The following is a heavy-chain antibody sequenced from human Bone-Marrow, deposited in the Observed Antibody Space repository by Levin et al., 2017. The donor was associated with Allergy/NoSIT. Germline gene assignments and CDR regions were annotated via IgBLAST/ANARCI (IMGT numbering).Heavy chain of an antibody. CDR2: ISSSSSTI. Sequence: GESLKISCAASGFTFSSYSMNWLRQAPGKGLEWVSYISSSSSTIYYTDSVKGRFTVSRDNAKNSLDLQMNSLRAEDTAVYYCARDEYSPFWYFDLWGRGTLVTVSS. V-gene: IGHV3-48*01. J-gene: IGHJ2*01. CDR1: GFTFSSYS. D-gene: IGHD5-18*01. CDR3: ARDEYSPFWYFDL.